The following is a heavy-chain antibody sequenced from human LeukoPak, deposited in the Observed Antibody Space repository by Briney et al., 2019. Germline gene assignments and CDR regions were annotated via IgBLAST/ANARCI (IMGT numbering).Heavy chain of an antibody. V-gene: IGHV1-18*01. CDR3: AREGIAGSWFDP. CDR1: GYTFTNYG. CDR2: ISTYNGNT. D-gene: IGHD6-13*01. Sequence: ASVKVSCKASGYTFTNYGITWVRQAPGRGLQCMGGISTYNGNTHYAQRFQGRVTMTTDTSTSTVYMELRSLRAEDTAVYYCAREGIAGSWFDPWGQGTLVTVSS. J-gene: IGHJ5*02.